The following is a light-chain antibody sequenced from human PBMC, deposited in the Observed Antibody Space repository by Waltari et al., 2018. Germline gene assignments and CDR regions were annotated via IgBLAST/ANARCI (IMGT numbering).Light chain of an antibody. V-gene: IGLV1-51*02. CDR3: GTWDSSLSGAV. CDR2: EDS. CDR1: PSNIGHNY. Sequence: QSVLTQPPSVSAAPGQRVTISCSGGPSNIGHNYVPWYRQFPGTAPKLLIYEDSERPSGVPGRFSGSKSGTSATLDITGLQAGDEADYYCGTWDSSLSGAVFGGGTHLTVL. J-gene: IGLJ7*01.